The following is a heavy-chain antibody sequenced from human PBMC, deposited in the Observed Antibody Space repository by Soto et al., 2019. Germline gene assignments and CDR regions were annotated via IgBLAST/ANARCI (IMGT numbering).Heavy chain of an antibody. V-gene: IGHV4-34*01. CDR3: ARSTVVVITTGLGALPYYYGMDV. CDR2: INHSGST. Sequence: ETLSLTCAVYGGSFSGYYWSWIRQPPGKGLEWIGEINHSGSTNYNPSLKSRVTISVDTSKNQFSLKLSSVTAADTAVYYCARSTVVVITTGLGALPYYYGMDVWGQGTTVTVSS. J-gene: IGHJ6*02. D-gene: IGHD3-22*01. CDR1: GGSFSGYY.